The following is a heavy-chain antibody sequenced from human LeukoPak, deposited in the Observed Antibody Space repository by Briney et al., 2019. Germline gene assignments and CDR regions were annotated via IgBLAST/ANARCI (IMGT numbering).Heavy chain of an antibody. CDR2: INPNSGGT. V-gene: IGHV1-2*02. Sequence: ASVKVSCKASGYTFTGYYMRWVRQAPGQGLEWMGWINPNSGGTNYVQKFQGRVTMTRDTSISTAYMELSRLRSDDTAVYYCARTERIAVAGTSDYWGQGTLVTVSS. CDR1: GYTFTGYY. CDR3: ARTERIAVAGTSDY. J-gene: IGHJ4*02. D-gene: IGHD6-19*01.